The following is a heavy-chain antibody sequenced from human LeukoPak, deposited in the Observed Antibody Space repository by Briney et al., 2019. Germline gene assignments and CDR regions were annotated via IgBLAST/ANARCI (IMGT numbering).Heavy chain of an antibody. J-gene: IGHJ3*02. V-gene: IGHV1-18*01. CDR1: GYTFTSYG. CDR3: ARDKDRQQLVPNDAFDI. D-gene: IGHD6-13*01. Sequence: ASVKVSCKASGYTFTSYGISWVRQAPGQGLEWMGWISAYNGNTNYAQKLQGRVTMTTDTSTSTAYMELRSLRSDDTAVYYCARDKDRQQLVPNDAFDIWGQGTMVTVSS. CDR2: ISAYNGNT.